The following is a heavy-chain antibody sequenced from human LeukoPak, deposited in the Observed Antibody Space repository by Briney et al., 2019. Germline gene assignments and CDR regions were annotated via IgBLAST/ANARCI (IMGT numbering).Heavy chain of an antibody. J-gene: IGHJ4*02. D-gene: IGHD6-19*01. Sequence: ASVKVSCKASGYTFTSYYMHWVRQAPGQGLEWMGIINPSGGSTSYAQKFQGRVTMARDMSTSTVYMELSSLRSEDTAVYYCAREGRLKQWLVRSYFLYFDYWGQGTLVTVSS. CDR3: AREGRLKQWLVRSYFLYFDY. V-gene: IGHV1-46*01. CDR1: GYTFTSYY. CDR2: INPSGGST.